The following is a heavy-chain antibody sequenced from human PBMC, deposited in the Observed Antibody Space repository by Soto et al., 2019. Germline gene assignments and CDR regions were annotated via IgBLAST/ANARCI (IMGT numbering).Heavy chain of an antibody. J-gene: IGHJ3*02. CDR2: IYPGDSDT. Sequence: GDSLKISCKGSGYSFTSYWIGWVRQMPGKGLEWMGIIYPGDSDTRYSPSFQGQVTISADKSISTAYLQWSSLKASDTAMYYCARPPVTDSSGYYYEDAFDIWGQGTMVTVSS. V-gene: IGHV5-51*01. D-gene: IGHD3-22*01. CDR3: ARPPVTDSSGYYYEDAFDI. CDR1: GYSFTSYW.